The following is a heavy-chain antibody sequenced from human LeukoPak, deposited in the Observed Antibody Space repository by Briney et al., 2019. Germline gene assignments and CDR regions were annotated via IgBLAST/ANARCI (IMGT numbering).Heavy chain of an antibody. CDR3: ARDLLSLPHKYFDS. V-gene: IGHV3-30*02. J-gene: IGHJ4*02. D-gene: IGHD3-16*01. CDR1: GFSFSNYG. CDR2: IRYDGSQK. Sequence: GGSLRLSCAASGFSFSNYGMHSVRQAPGKGLEWVAYIRYDGSQKYYGDSVKGRFTISRDNSKNTVYLQMNSLRDEDTAVYYCARDLLSLPHKYFDSWGQGTLVTVSS.